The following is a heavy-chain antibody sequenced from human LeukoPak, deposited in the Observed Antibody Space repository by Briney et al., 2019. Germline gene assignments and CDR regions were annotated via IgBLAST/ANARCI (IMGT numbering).Heavy chain of an antibody. D-gene: IGHD6-19*01. Sequence: PSETLSLTCTVSGGSISSYYWSWIRQPPGKGLEWIGYIYYSGSTNYNPSLKSRVTISVDTSKTQFSLKLSSVTAADTAVYYCARHLGSGWPFDYWGQGTLVTVSS. CDR1: GGSISSYY. V-gene: IGHV4-59*08. CDR3: ARHLGSGWPFDY. CDR2: IYYSGST. J-gene: IGHJ4*02.